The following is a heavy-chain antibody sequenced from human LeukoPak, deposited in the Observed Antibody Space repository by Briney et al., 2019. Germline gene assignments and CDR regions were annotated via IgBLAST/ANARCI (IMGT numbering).Heavy chain of an antibody. CDR2: IWSDGSNK. V-gene: IGHV3-33*01. Sequence: GRSLRLSCAASGFTFSSYGMHWVRQAPGKGLEWVAVIWSDGSNKHYADSVKGRFTISRDNSKKTLYLQMNSLRAEDTAVYYCARRYCSGGSCYSFRGDWFDPWGQGTLVTVSS. D-gene: IGHD2-15*01. CDR1: GFTFSSYG. CDR3: ARRYCSGGSCYSFRGDWFDP. J-gene: IGHJ5*02.